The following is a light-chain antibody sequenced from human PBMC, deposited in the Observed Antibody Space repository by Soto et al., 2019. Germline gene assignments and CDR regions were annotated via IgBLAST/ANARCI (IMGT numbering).Light chain of an antibody. V-gene: IGKV1-33*01. Sequence: DIQMTQSPSSLSASVGDRVTLPCQASQDIRNYLNWYQQKPGKAPKLLIYDASYLETGVPSRFSGSGSGTDFTFTISSLQPEDIATYYCQQCDNLPLTFGGGTKVDIK. CDR3: QQCDNLPLT. CDR2: DAS. CDR1: QDIRNY. J-gene: IGKJ4*01.